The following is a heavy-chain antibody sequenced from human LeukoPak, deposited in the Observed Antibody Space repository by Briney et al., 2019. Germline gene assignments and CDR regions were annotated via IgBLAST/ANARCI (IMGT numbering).Heavy chain of an antibody. CDR2: VYDDGSST. Sequence: QSGGSLRLSCAASGFSFNTYRMHWVRQGPGKGPVWVSHVYDDGSSTDYADFVRGRFTTSRDNTENTVYLQMNSLRAEDTAVYYCARWNGNTLDYWGQGTLVTVSS. D-gene: IGHD1-1*01. CDR1: GFSFNTYR. CDR3: ARWNGNTLDY. J-gene: IGHJ4*02. V-gene: IGHV3-74*01.